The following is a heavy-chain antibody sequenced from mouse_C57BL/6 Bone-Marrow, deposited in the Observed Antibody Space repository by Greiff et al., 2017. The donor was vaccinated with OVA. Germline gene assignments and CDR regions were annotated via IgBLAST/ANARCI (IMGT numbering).Heavy chain of an antibody. CDR3: ARGCYYGILLTMDY. J-gene: IGHJ4*01. Sequence: VQLQQPGAELVKPGASVKLSCKASGYTFTSYWMHWVKQRPGQGLEWIGMIHPNSGSTNYNEKFKSKATLTVDKSSSTASMQLSSLTSEDSAVYYCARGCYYGILLTMDYWGQGTSVTVSS. CDR2: IHPNSGST. V-gene: IGHV1-64*01. CDR1: GYTFTSYW. D-gene: IGHD2-1*01.